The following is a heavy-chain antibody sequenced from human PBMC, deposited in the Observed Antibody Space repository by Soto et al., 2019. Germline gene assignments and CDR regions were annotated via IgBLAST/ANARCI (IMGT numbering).Heavy chain of an antibody. Sequence: PSETLSLTCTVSGGSISSYYWSWIRQPPGKGLEWIGYIYYSGSTNYNPSLKSRVTISVDTSKNQFSLKLSSVTAADTAVYYFVRVPPYYDFWSGSKGWIDPWGQGTLVTVSS. D-gene: IGHD3-3*01. CDR2: IYYSGST. CDR1: GGSISSYY. V-gene: IGHV4-59*01. CDR3: VRVPPYYDFWSGSKGWIDP. J-gene: IGHJ5*02.